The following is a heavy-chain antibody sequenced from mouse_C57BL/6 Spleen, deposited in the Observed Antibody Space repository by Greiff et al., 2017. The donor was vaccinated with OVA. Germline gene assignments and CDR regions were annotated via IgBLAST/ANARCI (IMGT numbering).Heavy chain of an antibody. J-gene: IGHJ2*01. V-gene: IGHV5-9-1*02. CDR1: GFTFSSYA. Sequence: EVMLVESGEGLVKPGGSLKLSCAASGFTFSSYAMSWVRQTPEKRLEWVAYISSGGDYIYYADTVKGRFTISRDNARNTLYLQMSSLKSEDTAMYYCTRERAVVATGYFDDWGQGTTLTVSS. CDR3: TRERAVVATGYFDD. D-gene: IGHD1-1*01. CDR2: ISSGGDYI.